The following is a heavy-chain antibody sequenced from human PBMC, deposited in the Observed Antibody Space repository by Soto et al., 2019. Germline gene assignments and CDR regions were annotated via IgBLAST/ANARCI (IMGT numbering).Heavy chain of an antibody. D-gene: IGHD3-22*01. J-gene: IGHJ4*02. CDR2: VYTSGNA. Sequence: PSETLCLTCSVSGGSISGYYWSWIRQPAGKGLEWIGRVYTSGNANYNPSLKSRVTMSVDTSKNQFSLKLSSVTAADAAVYYCGRSPPGWLSFDYWGRGTLVTVSS. V-gene: IGHV4-4*07. CDR3: GRSPPGWLSFDY. CDR1: GGSISGYY.